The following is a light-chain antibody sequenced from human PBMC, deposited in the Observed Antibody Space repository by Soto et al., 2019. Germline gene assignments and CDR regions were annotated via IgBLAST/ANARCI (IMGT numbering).Light chain of an antibody. J-gene: IGKJ3*01. CDR3: HQFGSSTLDT. CDR1: QTISSSF. Sequence: EIVLTQSPVTLSLSPGERATLSCRASQTISSSFLAWYQQKPGQAPRLLIYRASRRAPGIPDRFSGSGTWTDFTLTSSRLKPEDFTVYYCHQFGSSTLDTFGPRTKVEIK. V-gene: IGKV3-20*01. CDR2: RAS.